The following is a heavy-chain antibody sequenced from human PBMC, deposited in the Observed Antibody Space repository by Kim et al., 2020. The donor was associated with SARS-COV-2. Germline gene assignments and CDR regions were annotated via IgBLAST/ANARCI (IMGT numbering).Heavy chain of an antibody. D-gene: IGHD6-19*01. CDR2: IDPSDSYT. V-gene: IGHV5-10-1*01. CDR3: ARNGRTTVAGQDEVDKVDY. J-gene: IGHJ4*02. Sequence: GESLKISCKGSGYSFTSYWISWVRQMPGKGLEWMGRIDPSDSYTNYSPSFQGHVTISADKSISTAYLQWSSLKASDTAMYYCARNGRTTVAGQDEVDKVDYWGQGTLVTVSS. CDR1: GYSFTSYW.